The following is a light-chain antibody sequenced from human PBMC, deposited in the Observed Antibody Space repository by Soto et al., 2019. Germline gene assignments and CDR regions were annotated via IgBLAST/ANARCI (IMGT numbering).Light chain of an antibody. J-gene: IGKJ1*01. CDR1: QGVSDW. Sequence: DNQMTQSPSSLSASVGDSVTITCRASQGVSDWVAWYQQKPGKAPKLLIYKASSLESGVPSRFSGSGSGTEFTLTISSLQPDDFATYYCQQYNSYWTFGQGTKVDI. CDR2: KAS. CDR3: QQYNSYWT. V-gene: IGKV1-5*03.